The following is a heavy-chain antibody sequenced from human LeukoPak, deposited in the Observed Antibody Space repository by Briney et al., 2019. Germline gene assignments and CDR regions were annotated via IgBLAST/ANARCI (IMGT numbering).Heavy chain of an antibody. CDR3: ARHSSGMATITDDY. J-gene: IGHJ4*02. CDR2: IYYSGST. D-gene: IGHD5-24*01. V-gene: IGHV4-61*01. CDR1: GGSVSSGSYY. Sequence: SETLSLTCTVSGGSVSSGSYYWSWIRQPPGKGLEWIGYIYYSGSTNYNPSLKSRVTISVDTSENQFSLKLSPVTAADTAVYYCARHSSGMATITDDYWGQGTLVTVSS.